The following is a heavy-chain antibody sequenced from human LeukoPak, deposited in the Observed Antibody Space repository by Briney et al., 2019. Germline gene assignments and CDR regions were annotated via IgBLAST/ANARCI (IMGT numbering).Heavy chain of an antibody. D-gene: IGHD6-19*01. CDR2: TYYRSKWYN. CDR1: GDSVSSNSAA. Sequence: SQTLSLTCAISGDSVSSNSAAWNWIRQSPSRGLEWLGRTYYRSKWYNDYAVSVKSRITINPDTSKNQFSLQLNSVTPEDTAVYYCARDGGSSGWTHDAFDIWGQGTMVTVSS. J-gene: IGHJ3*02. CDR3: ARDGGSSGWTHDAFDI. V-gene: IGHV6-1*01.